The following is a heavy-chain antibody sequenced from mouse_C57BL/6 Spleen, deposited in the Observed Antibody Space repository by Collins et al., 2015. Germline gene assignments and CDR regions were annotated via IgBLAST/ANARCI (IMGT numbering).Heavy chain of an antibody. CDR2: INTYTGEP. J-gene: IGHJ3*01. Sequence: QIQLVQSGPELKKPGETVKISCKASGYTFTNYGMNWVKQAPGKGLKWMGWINTYTGEPTYADDFKGRFAFSLETSASTAYLQINNLKNEDMATYFCARYYGSPWFAYWGQGTLVTVSA. CDR1: GYTFTNYG. V-gene: IGHV9-1*02. CDR3: ARYYGSPWFAY. D-gene: IGHD1-1*01.